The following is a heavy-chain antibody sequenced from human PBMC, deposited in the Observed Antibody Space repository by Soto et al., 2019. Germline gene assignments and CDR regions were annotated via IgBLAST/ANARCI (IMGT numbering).Heavy chain of an antibody. CDR1: GVTFSSYA. J-gene: IGHJ4*02. Sequence: GGSLRLSCAASGVTFSSYAMHWVRQAPGKGLEWVTIISSDGSNKYYADSVKGRFTISRDSSKNTLFLQMNNLRPDDTAVYYCARTYRSGWYYFDYWGRGTLVTVSS. V-gene: IGHV3-30-3*01. CDR3: ARTYRSGWYYFDY. CDR2: ISSDGSNK. D-gene: IGHD6-19*01.